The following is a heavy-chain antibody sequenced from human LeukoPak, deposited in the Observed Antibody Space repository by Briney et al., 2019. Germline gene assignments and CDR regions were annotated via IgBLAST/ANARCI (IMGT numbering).Heavy chain of an antibody. CDR2: ISSGGST. D-gene: IGHD1-7*01. CDR1: GFTVSSNY. J-gene: IGHJ4*02. CDR3: ARVFTWNYEDFDY. V-gene: IGHV3-66*02. Sequence: GGSLRLSCAASGFTVSSNYMSWVRQAPGKGLEWVSVISSGGSTYYADSVKGRFTISRDNSKNALYLQMNSLRAEDTAVYYCARVFTWNYEDFDYWGQGTLVTVSS.